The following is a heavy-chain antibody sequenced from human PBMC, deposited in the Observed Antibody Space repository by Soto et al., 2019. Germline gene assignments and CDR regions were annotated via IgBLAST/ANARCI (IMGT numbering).Heavy chain of an antibody. CDR3: AKDQGDIVVVVAATRPPMDV. Sequence: GGSLRLSCAASGFTFSSYGMHWVRQAPGKGLEWVAVISYDGSNKYYADSVKGRFTISRDNSKNTLYLQMNSLRAEDTAVYYCAKDQGDIVVVVAATRPPMDVWGKGTTVTVSS. J-gene: IGHJ6*03. CDR1: GFTFSSYG. V-gene: IGHV3-30*18. D-gene: IGHD2-15*01. CDR2: ISYDGSNK.